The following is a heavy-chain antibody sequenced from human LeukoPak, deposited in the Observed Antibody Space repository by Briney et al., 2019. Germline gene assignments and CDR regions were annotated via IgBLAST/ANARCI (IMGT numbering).Heavy chain of an antibody. Sequence: PGGSLRLSCAASGFTFSSYAMSWVRQAPGKGLEWVSAISGSGGSTYYADSVKGRFTISRDNSKNTLYLQMNSLRAEDTAVYYCAKALVVYSSSSFGNSDYRGQGTLVTVSS. V-gene: IGHV3-23*01. CDR1: GFTFSSYA. CDR2: ISGSGGST. J-gene: IGHJ4*02. D-gene: IGHD6-6*01. CDR3: AKALVVYSSSSFGNSDY.